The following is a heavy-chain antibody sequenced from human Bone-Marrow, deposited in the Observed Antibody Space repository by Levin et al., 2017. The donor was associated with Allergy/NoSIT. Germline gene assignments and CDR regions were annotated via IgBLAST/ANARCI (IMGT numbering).Heavy chain of an antibody. J-gene: IGHJ4*02. CDR2: IDPSDSYT. Sequence: PGGSLRLSCKGSGYSFTSYWISWVRQMPGKGLEWMGRIDPSDSYTNYSPSFQGHVTISADKSISTAYLQWSSLKASDTAMYYCAVTRATFDSSGWYGYWGQGTLVTVSS. V-gene: IGHV5-10-1*01. CDR1: GYSFTSYW. CDR3: AVTRATFDSSGWYGY. D-gene: IGHD6-19*01.